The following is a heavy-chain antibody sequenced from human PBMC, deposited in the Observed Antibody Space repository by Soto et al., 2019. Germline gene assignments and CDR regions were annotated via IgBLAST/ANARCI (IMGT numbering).Heavy chain of an antibody. CDR3: ASPLRALPCYGMDV. CDR1: GYTFTSYD. J-gene: IGHJ6*02. Sequence: QVQLVQSGAEVKKPGASVKVSCKASGYTFTSYDINWVRQATGQGLEWMGWMNPNSGNTGYAQNFQGRVTMTRNTSISTAYMELSSLRSEDTAVYYCASPLRALPCYGMDVWGQGTTVTVSS. V-gene: IGHV1-8*01. CDR2: MNPNSGNT.